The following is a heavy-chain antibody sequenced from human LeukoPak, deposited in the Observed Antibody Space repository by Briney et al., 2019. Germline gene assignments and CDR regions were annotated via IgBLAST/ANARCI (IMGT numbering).Heavy chain of an antibody. Sequence: PGGSLRLSCAASGFTFSDYYMSWIRQAPGKGLEWVSYISSSSSTIYYADSVKGRFTISRDNAKNSLYLQMNSLRAEDTAVYYCARGGITGTTRRWFDPWGQGTLVTVSS. CDR3: ARGGITGTTRRWFDP. CDR1: GFTFSDYY. J-gene: IGHJ5*02. CDR2: ISSSSSTI. V-gene: IGHV3-11*04. D-gene: IGHD1-7*01.